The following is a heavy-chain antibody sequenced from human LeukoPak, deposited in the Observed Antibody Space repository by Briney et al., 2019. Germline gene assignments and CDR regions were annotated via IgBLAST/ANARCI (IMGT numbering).Heavy chain of an antibody. V-gene: IGHV3-74*03. Sequence: PGGSLRLSCAASGFTFSEYWMHWVRQAPGKGLEWVSRINSDGSRITYADSVKGRFTISRDNAKNTLYLQMNSLRVEDTAVYYCAKDMGSSEESDFDYWGQGTLVTVSS. CDR1: GFTFSEYW. D-gene: IGHD6-13*01. CDR3: AKDMGSSEESDFDY. J-gene: IGHJ4*02. CDR2: INSDGSRI.